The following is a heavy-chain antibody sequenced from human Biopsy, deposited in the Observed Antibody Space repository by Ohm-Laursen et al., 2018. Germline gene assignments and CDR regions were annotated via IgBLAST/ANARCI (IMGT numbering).Heavy chain of an antibody. J-gene: IGHJ2*01. V-gene: IGHV4-59*01. CDR2: VYYTGST. Sequence: TLSLTCAVSGDSIGSYYWSWIRQSPGKGLEWIGYVYYTGSTGYNPSLQSRVTISVDTSKNHFSLRLRSVTPADTAIYYCARDRGYYSDRTVPGYFDLWGRGTLVTVSS. D-gene: IGHD3-22*01. CDR3: ARDRGYYSDRTVPGYFDL. CDR1: GDSIGSYY.